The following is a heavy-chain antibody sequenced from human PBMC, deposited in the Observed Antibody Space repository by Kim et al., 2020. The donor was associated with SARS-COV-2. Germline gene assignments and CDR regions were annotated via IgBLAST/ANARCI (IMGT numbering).Heavy chain of an antibody. CDR2: T. J-gene: IGHJ4*02. CDR3: GDYHGAGRHYPY. D-gene: IGHD3-10*01. V-gene: IGHV3-23*05. Sequence: TNGADSEKGRFTITKHKSKNMLYLQMNRLRAEDTAVYYCGDYHGAGRHYPYWGQGTRVTVSS.